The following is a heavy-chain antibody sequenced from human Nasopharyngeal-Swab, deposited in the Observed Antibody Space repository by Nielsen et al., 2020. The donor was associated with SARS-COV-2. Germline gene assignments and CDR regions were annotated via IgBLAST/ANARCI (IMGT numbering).Heavy chain of an antibody. D-gene: IGHD5-24*01. V-gene: IGHV3-11*04. CDR2: ISGSQNTR. Sequence: GESLKISCAASGFDFTDYYMSWIRQAPGKGLEWISHISGSQNTRTYADSVKGRFAVSRDNTKKSLYLQMSSLRSDDTAVYYCARIRQGDGFPEHWGQGTLVTVSS. CDR3: ARIRQGDGFPEH. CDR1: GFDFTDYY. J-gene: IGHJ4*02.